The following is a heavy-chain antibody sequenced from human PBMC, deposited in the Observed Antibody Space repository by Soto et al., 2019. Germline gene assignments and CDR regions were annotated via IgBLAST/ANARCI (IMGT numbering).Heavy chain of an antibody. Sequence: FSVNVSCKTSVGTMSSYVVSCGRQAPGQGLEWMGGIIPIFGTANYAQKFQGRVTITADESTSTAYMELSSLRSEDTAVYYCAREGEPRGYSDGTPGVTTLDYWGQGTLVTVSS. CDR1: VGTMSSYV. V-gene: IGHV1-69*13. CDR3: AREGEPRGYSDGTPGVTTLDY. CDR2: IIPIFGTA. J-gene: IGHJ4*02. D-gene: IGHD5-18*01.